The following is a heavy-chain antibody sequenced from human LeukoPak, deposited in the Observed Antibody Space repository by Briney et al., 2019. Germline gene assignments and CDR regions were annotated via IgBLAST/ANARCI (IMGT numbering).Heavy chain of an antibody. CDR2: ISSSSSYI. J-gene: IGHJ4*02. Sequence: GGSLRLSCAASGFTFSSYSMNWVRQAPGKGLEWVSSISSSSSYIYYADSVKGRFTISRDNAKNSLHLQMNSLRAEDTAVYYCARASSSGWYFDYWGQGTLVTVSS. CDR1: GFTFSSYS. D-gene: IGHD6-19*01. CDR3: ARASSSGWYFDY. V-gene: IGHV3-21*01.